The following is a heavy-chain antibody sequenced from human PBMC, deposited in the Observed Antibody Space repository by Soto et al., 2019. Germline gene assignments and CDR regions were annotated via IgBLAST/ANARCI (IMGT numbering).Heavy chain of an antibody. CDR3: AKDDFTDRGDDYFDY. Sequence: ETLSLTCRVSGGSISDTIYYWGWVRQAPGKGLEWVAGIGASGDITWYADSVKGRLSISRDNSKNTLYLQLNSLRFEDTAVYYCAKDDFTDRGDDYFDYWGPGTLVTVSS. V-gene: IGHV3-23*01. CDR1: GGSISDTIY. J-gene: IGHJ4*02. CDR2: IGASGDIT. D-gene: IGHD2-21*02.